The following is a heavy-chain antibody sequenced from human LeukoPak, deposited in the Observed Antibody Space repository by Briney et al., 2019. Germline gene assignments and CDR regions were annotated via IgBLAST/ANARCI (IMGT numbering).Heavy chain of an antibody. D-gene: IGHD2-21*02. CDR2: LAYDGTNE. CDR1: GFTFSIYA. V-gene: IGHV3-33*05. CDR3: ARALATYCGGDCYENYFDY. Sequence: GGSLRLSCATSGFTFSIYAMHWVRHAPGKGLEWVALLAYDGTNEYYADSVKGRFTISRDNAKNSLYLQMNSLRAENTAVYYCARALATYCGGDCYENYFDYWGQGTLVTVSS. J-gene: IGHJ4*02.